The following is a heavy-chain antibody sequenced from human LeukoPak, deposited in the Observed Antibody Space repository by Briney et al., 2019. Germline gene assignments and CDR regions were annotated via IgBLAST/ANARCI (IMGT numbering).Heavy chain of an antibody. Sequence: ASVKVSCKASGYTFTGYYMHWVRQAPGQGLEWMGWISAYNGNTNYAQNLQGRVTTTTDTFTSTAYMELRSLRSDDTAVYYCARESSDYLDYWGQGTLVTVSS. CDR1: GYTFTGYY. V-gene: IGHV1-18*04. J-gene: IGHJ4*02. CDR3: ARESSDYLDY. CDR2: ISAYNGNT. D-gene: IGHD3-22*01.